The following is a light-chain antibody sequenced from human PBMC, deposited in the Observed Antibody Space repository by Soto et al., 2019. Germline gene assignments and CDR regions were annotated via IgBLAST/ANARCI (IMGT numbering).Light chain of an antibody. Sequence: QSALTQPASVSGSPGQSITISCTGTSSDVGAYKYVSWYQQHPGKAPKLIIYEVSNRPSGVPDRFSGSKSGISASLAITGLQADDEADYYCQSYESSSLSGFVFGSGTQLTVL. V-gene: IGLV2-14*01. CDR2: EVS. CDR3: QSYESSSLSGFV. CDR1: SSDVGAYKY. J-gene: IGLJ7*01.